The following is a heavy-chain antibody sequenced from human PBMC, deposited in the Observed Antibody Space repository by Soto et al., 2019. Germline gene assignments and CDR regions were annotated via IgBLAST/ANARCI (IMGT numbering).Heavy chain of an antibody. D-gene: IGHD2-15*01. Sequence: GGSLRLSCAASGFTFSSYAMSWVRQAPGKGLEWVSAISGSGGSTYYADSVKGRFTISRDNSKNTLYLQMNSLRAEDTAVYYCAKGPSIVVVVAAPYYYGMDVWGQGTTVTVSS. CDR3: AKGPSIVVVVAAPYYYGMDV. CDR1: GFTFSSYA. J-gene: IGHJ6*02. CDR2: ISGSGGST. V-gene: IGHV3-23*01.